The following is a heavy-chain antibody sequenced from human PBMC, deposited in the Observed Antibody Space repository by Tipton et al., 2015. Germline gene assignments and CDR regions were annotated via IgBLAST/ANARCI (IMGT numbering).Heavy chain of an antibody. Sequence: SLRLSCAASGFTFSSYEMNWVRQAPGKGLEWVSYISSSGSTIYYADSVKGRFTISRDNSKNTLYLQMNSLRAEDTAVYYCAREVVTGAFDIWGQGTMVTVSS. CDR1: GFTFSSYE. V-gene: IGHV3-48*03. D-gene: IGHD2-21*02. CDR3: AREVVTGAFDI. CDR2: ISSSGSTI. J-gene: IGHJ3*02.